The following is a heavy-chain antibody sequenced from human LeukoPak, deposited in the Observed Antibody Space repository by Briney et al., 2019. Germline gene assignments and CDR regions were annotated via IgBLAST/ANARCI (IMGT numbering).Heavy chain of an antibody. CDR1: GYTFTGYY. D-gene: IGHD6-19*01. V-gene: IGHV1-2*06. Sequence: ASVKVSCKASGYTFTGYYMHWVRQAPGQGLEWMGRINPNSGGTNYAQRFQGRVTMTRDTSISTAYMELSRLRSDDTAVYYCARGDPFRLGYVDYWGQGTLVTVSS. CDR2: INPNSGGT. J-gene: IGHJ4*02. CDR3: ARGDPFRLGYVDY.